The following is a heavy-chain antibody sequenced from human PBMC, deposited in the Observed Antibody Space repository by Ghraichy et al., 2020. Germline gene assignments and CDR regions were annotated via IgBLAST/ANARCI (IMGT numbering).Heavy chain of an antibody. V-gene: IGHV3-11*04. J-gene: IGHJ6*03. Sequence: GGSLRLSCAASGFTFSDYYMSWIRQAPGKGLEWVSYISSSGSTIYYADSVKGRFTISRDNAKNSLYLQMNSLRAEDTAVYYCARDLTTVTPDDYYYYMDVWGKGTTVTVSS. CDR2: ISSSGSTI. CDR1: GFTFSDYY. D-gene: IGHD4-17*01. CDR3: ARDLTTVTPDDYYYYMDV.